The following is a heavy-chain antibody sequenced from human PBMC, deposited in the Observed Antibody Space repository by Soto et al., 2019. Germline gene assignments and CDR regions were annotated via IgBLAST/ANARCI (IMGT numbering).Heavy chain of an antibody. Sequence: QVQLQESGPGLVKPSQTLSLTCTVSGGSISSGGYYWSWIRQHPGKGLEWIGYINYSGSTYYNQSLKRRVTISVDTSKNQFSLKLSSVTAADTAVYYCARDSHGDYFDYWGQGTLVTVSS. CDR3: ARDSHGDYFDY. CDR1: GGSISSGGYY. D-gene: IGHD4-17*01. CDR2: INYSGST. J-gene: IGHJ4*02. V-gene: IGHV4-31*03.